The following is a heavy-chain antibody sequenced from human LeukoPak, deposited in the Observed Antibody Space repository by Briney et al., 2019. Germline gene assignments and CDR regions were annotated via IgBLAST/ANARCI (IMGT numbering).Heavy chain of an antibody. Sequence: PGRSLRLSCAASGFTFSSYWMHWVRQAPGKGLVWVSRIKDDDSDTNYADSVKGRFTISRDNAKNTLYLQMNSLRAEDTAVYYCTTIRPDYWGQGTLVTVSS. CDR2: IKDDDSDT. J-gene: IGHJ4*02. D-gene: IGHD5-12*01. CDR3: TTIRPDY. CDR1: GFTFSSYW. V-gene: IGHV3-74*01.